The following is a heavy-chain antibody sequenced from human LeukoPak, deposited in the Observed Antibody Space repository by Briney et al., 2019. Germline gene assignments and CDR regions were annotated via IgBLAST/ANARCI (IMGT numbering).Heavy chain of an antibody. CDR1: GYSFASYW. CDR2: IYPGDSDT. Sequence: GESLKISCEGSGYSFASYWIGWVRQMPGKGLEWMGIIYPGDSDTRYSPSFQGQVTISADKSISTAYLQWSSLKASDTAMYYCARTGYSSGWYRYYFDYWGQGTLVTVSS. V-gene: IGHV5-51*01. D-gene: IGHD6-19*01. J-gene: IGHJ4*02. CDR3: ARTGYSSGWYRYYFDY.